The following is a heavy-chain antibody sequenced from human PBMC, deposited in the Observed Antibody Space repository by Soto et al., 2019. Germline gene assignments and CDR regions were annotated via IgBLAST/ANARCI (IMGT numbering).Heavy chain of an antibody. CDR3: AKEMSNYGYYYMDV. Sequence: GGSLRLSCAASGFTFSSYGMHWVRQAPGKGLEWVAVISYDGSNKYYADSVKGRFTISRDNSKNTLYLQMNSLRAEDTAVYYSAKEMSNYGYYYMDVWGKGTTVTVSS. CDR1: GFTFSSYG. D-gene: IGHD6-6*01. J-gene: IGHJ6*03. CDR2: ISYDGSNK. V-gene: IGHV3-30*18.